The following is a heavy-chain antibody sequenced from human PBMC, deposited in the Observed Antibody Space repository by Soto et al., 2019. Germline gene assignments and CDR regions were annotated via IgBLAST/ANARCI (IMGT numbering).Heavy chain of an antibody. Sequence: GWSLRLSCAASGFTFSSYAMHLVRQAPGKGLEWVAFISYDGSNKYYADSVKGRFTISRDNSKNTLYLQMNSLRAEDTAVYYCAREMGANIVVVVAAPYYYYYGMEVWGKGTKVTVSS. CDR2: ISYDGSNK. J-gene: IGHJ6*04. CDR1: GFTFSSYA. D-gene: IGHD2-15*01. CDR3: AREMGANIVVVVAAPYYYYYGMEV. V-gene: IGHV3-30-3*01.